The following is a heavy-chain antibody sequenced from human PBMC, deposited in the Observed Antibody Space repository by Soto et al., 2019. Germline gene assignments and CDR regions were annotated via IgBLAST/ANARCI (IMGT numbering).Heavy chain of an antibody. CDR3: ARVPSEYIWGGSLRYCEP. D-gene: IGHD3-16*01. CDR1: GFTFSSFA. V-gene: IGHV3-23*01. Sequence: EVQLLESGGGFVQPGGSLRLSCAASGFTFSSFAMNWVRQAPGKGLEWVSAISGSSSHTYYAASVKGLFIISRDNSKNTLDLQLDSLTAEATSVYYCARVPSEYIWGGSLRYCEPWGKAT. CDR2: ISGSSSHT. J-gene: IGHJ5*02.